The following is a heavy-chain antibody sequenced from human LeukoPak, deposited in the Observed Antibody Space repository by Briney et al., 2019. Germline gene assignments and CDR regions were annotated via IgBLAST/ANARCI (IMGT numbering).Heavy chain of an antibody. J-gene: IGHJ4*02. CDR1: GFTFSSYG. D-gene: IGHD4/OR15-4a*01. CDR2: ISSSSSTI. V-gene: IGHV3-48*01. CDR3: ARRAGAYSHPYDY. Sequence: GGSLRLSCAASGFTFSSYGMTWVRQAPGKGLEWVSYISSSSSTIYYADSVKGRFTISRDNSKNTLYLQMNSLRAEDTAVYYCARRAGAYSHPYDYWGQGTLVTVSS.